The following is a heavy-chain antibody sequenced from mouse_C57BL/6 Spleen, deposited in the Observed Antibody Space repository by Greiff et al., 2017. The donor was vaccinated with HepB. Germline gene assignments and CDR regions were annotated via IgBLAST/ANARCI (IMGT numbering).Heavy chain of an antibody. J-gene: IGHJ2*01. CDR1: GYTFTSYW. D-gene: IGHD1-1*02. V-gene: IGHV1-50*01. CDR2: IDPSDSYT. Sequence: QVQLQQPGAELVKPGASVKLSCKASGYTFTSYWMQWVKQRPGQGLEWIGEIDPSDSYTNYNQKFKGKATLTVDTSSSTAYMQLSSLTSEDSAVYYCARRWVRYFDYWGQGTTLTVSS. CDR3: ARRWVRYFDY.